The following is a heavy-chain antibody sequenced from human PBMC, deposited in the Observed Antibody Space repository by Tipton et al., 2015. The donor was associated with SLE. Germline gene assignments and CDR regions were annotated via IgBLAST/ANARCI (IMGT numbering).Heavy chain of an antibody. D-gene: IGHD2-15*01. J-gene: IGHJ4*02. CDR3: ARARVVAAMNFDY. Sequence: TLSLTCTVSGGSISSYYWSWIRQPPGKGLEWIGCIYYSGSTNYNPSLKSRVTISVDTSKNQFSLKLSSVTAADTAVYYCARARVVAAMNFDYWGQGTLVTVSS. V-gene: IGHV4-59*12. CDR2: IYYSGST. CDR1: GGSISSYY.